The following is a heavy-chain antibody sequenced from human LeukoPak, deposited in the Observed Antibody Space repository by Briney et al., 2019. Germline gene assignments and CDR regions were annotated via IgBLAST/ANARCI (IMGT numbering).Heavy chain of an antibody. CDR3: AKDGQRVLYSSGFPYFDY. Sequence: GGSLRLSGAASGFTFSSHGMNWVRQAPGKGLEWVSGSSSIGGRTYYADSVKGRFTVTRDNSRNTLHLQMNSLRADDTAVYYCAKDGQRVLYSSGFPYFDYWGRGTLVTVSS. D-gene: IGHD6-19*01. CDR1: GFTFSSHG. V-gene: IGHV3-23*01. J-gene: IGHJ4*02. CDR2: SSSIGGRT.